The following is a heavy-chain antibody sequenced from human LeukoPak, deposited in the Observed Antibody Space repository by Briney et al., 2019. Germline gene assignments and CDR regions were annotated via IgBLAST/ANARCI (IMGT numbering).Heavy chain of an antibody. CDR2: IIPIFGTA. J-gene: IGHJ1*01. CDR3: ATIVSVYHVVPYFQH. Sequence: SVKVSCKASGGTFSSYAISWVRQAPGQGLEWMGGIIPIFGTANYAQKFQGRVTITADESTSTAYMELSSLRSEDTAVYYCATIVSVYHVVPYFQHWGQGTPVTVSS. D-gene: IGHD2-21*01. CDR1: GGTFSSYA. V-gene: IGHV1-69*13.